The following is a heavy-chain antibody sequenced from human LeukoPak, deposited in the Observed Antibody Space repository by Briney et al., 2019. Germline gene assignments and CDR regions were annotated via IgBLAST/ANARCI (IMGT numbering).Heavy chain of an antibody. CDR1: GFTLSIYA. Sequence: GRSLRLSCAASGFTLSIYAMHWVRQAPGKGLEWVAVIWYDGSKEYYADSVKGGFTISRDISKNTVYLQMNSLKTVETDVYCCAKVYGWGSDYRYFDKWGQGTLVTVSS. J-gene: IGHJ4*02. V-gene: IGHV3-33*06. D-gene: IGHD3-10*01. CDR2: IWYDGSKE. CDR3: AKVYGWGSDYRYFDK.